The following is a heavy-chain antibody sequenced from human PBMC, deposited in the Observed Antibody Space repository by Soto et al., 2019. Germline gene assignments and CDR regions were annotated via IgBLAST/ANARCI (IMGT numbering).Heavy chain of an antibody. CDR2: ISSSSSYT. V-gene: IGHV3-11*05. J-gene: IGHJ4*02. D-gene: IGHD5-12*01. Sequence: QVQLVESGGGLVKPGGSLRLSCAASGFTFSDYYMRWIRQAPGKGLEWVSYISSSSSYTNYADYVKGRFTISRDNAKTSLYLQMNSLRAEDTAVDYCARDHHRYSGYDYVDYWGQGTLVTVSS. CDR1: GFTFSDYY. CDR3: ARDHHRYSGYDYVDY.